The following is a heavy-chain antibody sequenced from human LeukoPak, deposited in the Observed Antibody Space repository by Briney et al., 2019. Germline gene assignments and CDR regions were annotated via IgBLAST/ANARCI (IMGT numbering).Heavy chain of an antibody. CDR1: GGTFSSYA. D-gene: IGHD1-26*01. J-gene: IGHJ4*02. V-gene: IGHV1-69*05. CDR3: ARVSVGVGGESKFVDY. Sequence: GASVKVSCKASGGTFSSYAISWVRQAPGQGLEWMGGIIPIFGTANYAQKLQGRVTMTTDTSTSTAYMELRSLRSDDTAVYYCARVSVGVGGESKFVDYWGQGTLVTVSS. CDR2: IIPIFGTA.